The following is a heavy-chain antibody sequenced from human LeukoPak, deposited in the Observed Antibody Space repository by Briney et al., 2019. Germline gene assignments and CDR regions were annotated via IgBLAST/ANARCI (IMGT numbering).Heavy chain of an antibody. V-gene: IGHV3-74*01. CDR1: GFTFSSYW. CDR3: AGDDFWSGYITRY. D-gene: IGHD3-3*01. Sequence: GGSLRLPCAASGFTFSSYWMHWVRQAPGKGLVWVSRINSDGSSTSYADSVKGRFTISRDNAKNTLYLQMNSLRAEDTAVYYCAGDDFWSGYITRYWGQGTLVTVSS. J-gene: IGHJ4*02. CDR2: INSDGSST.